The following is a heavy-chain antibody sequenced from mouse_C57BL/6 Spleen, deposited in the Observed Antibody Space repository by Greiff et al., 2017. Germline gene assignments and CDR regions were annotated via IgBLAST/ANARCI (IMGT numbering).Heavy chain of an antibody. CDR3: ARFPHYYGSSPSYWYFDV. CDR1: GYTFTSYW. J-gene: IGHJ1*03. Sequence: VQLQESGAELAKPGASVKLSCKASGYTFTSYWMHWVKQRPGQGLEWIGYINPSSGYTKYNQKFKDKATLTADKSSSTAYMQLCSLTYEDSAVYYCARFPHYYGSSPSYWYFDVWGTGTTVTVSS. V-gene: IGHV1-7*01. D-gene: IGHD1-1*01. CDR2: INPSSGYT.